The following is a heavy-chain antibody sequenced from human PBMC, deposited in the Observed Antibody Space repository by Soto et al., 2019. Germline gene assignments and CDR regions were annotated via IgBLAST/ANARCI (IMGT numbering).Heavy chain of an antibody. V-gene: IGHV3-23*01. CDR2: ISGSGGRT. CDR1: AFTLSSYA. J-gene: IGHJ4*02. D-gene: IGHD3-3*01. Sequence: PGGSLRLSCAASAFTLSSYAMSWVRQAPGKGLEWVSAISGSGGRTYYADSVKGRATTSRDNSKNTLFLQMNSLRDEDTAVYYCARGDSYYDFGIECWGQGTVVTVSS. CDR3: ARGDSYYDFGIEC.